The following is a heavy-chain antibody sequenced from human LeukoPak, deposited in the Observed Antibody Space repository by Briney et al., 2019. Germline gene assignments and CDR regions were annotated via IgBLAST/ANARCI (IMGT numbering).Heavy chain of an antibody. Sequence: SGGSLRLSCAASGFTFSSYEMNWVRQAPGKGLEWVSYISSSGSTIYYADSVEGRFTISRDNAKNSLYLQMNSLRAEDTAVYYCAKSGYDPPFDYWGQGTLVTVSS. CDR1: GFTFSSYE. J-gene: IGHJ4*02. CDR3: AKSGYDPPFDY. D-gene: IGHD5-12*01. CDR2: ISSSGSTI. V-gene: IGHV3-48*03.